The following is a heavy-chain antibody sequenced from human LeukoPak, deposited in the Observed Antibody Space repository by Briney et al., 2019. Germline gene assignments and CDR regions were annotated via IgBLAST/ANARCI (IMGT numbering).Heavy chain of an antibody. J-gene: IGHJ5*02. CDR2: ITPMSRQP. V-gene: IGHV1-69*06. CDR3: AREGPYSKIDP. CDR1: GANFNNYA. Sequence: ASVKVSCKASGANFNNYAINWVRQAPGQGLEWMGGITPMSRQPNYAQKFQGRVTITADRSTSTAYMELSSLRAEDTAVYYCAREGPYSKIDPWGQGTLVTVSS. D-gene: IGHD6-13*01.